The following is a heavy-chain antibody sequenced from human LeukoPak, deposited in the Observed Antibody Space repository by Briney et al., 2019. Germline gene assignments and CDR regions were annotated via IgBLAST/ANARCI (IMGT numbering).Heavy chain of an antibody. J-gene: IGHJ4*02. Sequence: PGGSLRLSCAASGFTFSSCTMYWVRQAPGKGLEYVSAISHDGGSTYYANSVKGRFTMSRDSSKNTLYLQMGSLRPEYMAIYYCAREIYTFSSSSLDCWGQGTLVTVSS. CDR2: ISHDGGST. D-gene: IGHD6-13*01. CDR3: AREIYTFSSSSLDC. V-gene: IGHV3-64*01. CDR1: GFTFSSCT.